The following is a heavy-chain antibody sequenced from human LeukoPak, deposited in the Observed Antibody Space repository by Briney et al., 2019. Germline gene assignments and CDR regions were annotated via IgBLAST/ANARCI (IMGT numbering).Heavy chain of an antibody. J-gene: IGHJ4*02. V-gene: IGHV1-2*02. CDR2: INPNNGDT. D-gene: IGHD6-19*01. CDR1: GYTFTGYY. Sequence: ASVKVSCKASGYTFTGYYMHWVRQAPGQGLEWMGWINPNNGDTNYAQKFQGRVTMTRGTSITTAYMELSRLRSDDTAVYYCATYTSGSPFDYWGQGTLVTVSP. CDR3: ATYTSGSPFDY.